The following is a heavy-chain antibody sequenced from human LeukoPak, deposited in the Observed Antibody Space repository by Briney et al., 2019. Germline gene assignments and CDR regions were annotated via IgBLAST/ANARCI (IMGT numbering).Heavy chain of an antibody. D-gene: IGHD3-16*01. Sequence: GGSLRLSCAASGFXFSSYSMHWVRQAPGKGLEWVAVISYDGSSEYYADSVRGRFTISRDDSKNTLYLQMNSLGAEDTAVFYCARDRSDYSIKYYYYYGMDVWGQGTTVTVSS. V-gene: IGHV3-30-3*01. CDR2: ISYDGSSE. CDR1: GFXFSSYS. CDR3: ARDRSDYSIKYYYYYGMDV. J-gene: IGHJ6*02.